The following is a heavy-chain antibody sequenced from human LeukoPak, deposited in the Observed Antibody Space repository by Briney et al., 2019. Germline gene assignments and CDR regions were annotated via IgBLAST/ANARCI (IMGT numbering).Heavy chain of an antibody. CDR1: GFTFSSYW. D-gene: IGHD3-10*01. J-gene: IGHJ4*02. V-gene: IGHV3-7*01. CDR2: IKQAGSEK. Sequence: GGSLRLSCAASGFTFSSYWMSWVRQAPGKGLEWVANIKQAGSEKYYVDSVKGRFTISRDNAKNSLYLQMNSLRAEDTAVYYCARDGVEVLLWFGELLRSYYFDYWGQGTLVTVSS. CDR3: ARDGVEVLLWFGELLRSYYFDY.